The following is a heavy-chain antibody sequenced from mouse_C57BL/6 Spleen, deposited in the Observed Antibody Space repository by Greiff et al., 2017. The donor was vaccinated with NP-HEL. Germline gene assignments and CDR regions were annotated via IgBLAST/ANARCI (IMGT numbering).Heavy chain of an antibody. J-gene: IGHJ2*01. Sequence: QVQLQQSGPELVKPGASVKISCKASGYSFTSYYIHWVKQRPGQGLEWIGWIYPGSGNTKYNEKFKGKATLTADTSSSTAYMQLSSLTSEDSAVYYCARSWTNYYGSSSFSLTAWGQGTTLTVSS. CDR1: GYSFTSYY. CDR3: ARSWTNYYGSSSFSLTA. V-gene: IGHV1-66*01. CDR2: IYPGSGNT. D-gene: IGHD1-1*01.